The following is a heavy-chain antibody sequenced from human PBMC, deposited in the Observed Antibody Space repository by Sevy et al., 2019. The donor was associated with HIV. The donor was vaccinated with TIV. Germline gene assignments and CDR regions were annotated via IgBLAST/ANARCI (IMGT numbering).Heavy chain of an antibody. CDR1: GFTFTTYT. CDR3: ARDEQTYGDYDYFDY. CDR2: ISSSSSSI. Sequence: GGSLRLSCTASGFTFTTYTMNWVRQAPGKGLEWVAYISSSSSSIFYADSVKGRFTISRDNAKNSLYLQMNDLRAEDTAVHYCARDEQTYGDYDYFDYWGQGTLVTVSS. J-gene: IGHJ4*02. V-gene: IGHV3-48*01. D-gene: IGHD4-17*01.